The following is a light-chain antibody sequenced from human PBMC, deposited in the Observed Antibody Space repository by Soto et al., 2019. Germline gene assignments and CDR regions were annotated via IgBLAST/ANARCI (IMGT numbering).Light chain of an antibody. V-gene: IGKV3-20*01. J-gene: IGKJ1*01. CDR2: GAS. Sequence: EILLTQSPGTLSLSPGERATLSCRASQSVSSYLAWYQQKPGQAPRLLIYGASSRATGIPDRFSGSGSGTDFTLTISRLEPEDFAVYYCQQYGSSLWTFGQGTKVDIK. CDR1: QSVSSY. CDR3: QQYGSSLWT.